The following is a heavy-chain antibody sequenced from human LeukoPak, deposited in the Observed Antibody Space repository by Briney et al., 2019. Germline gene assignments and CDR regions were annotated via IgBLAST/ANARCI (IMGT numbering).Heavy chain of an antibody. CDR3: ARASSPLYYYYMDV. CDR1: GGSISSSTYY. Sequence: SSETLSLTCTLSGGSISSSTYYWRWIRQPPGKGLEWIGSIYYTGSTYYNPSLQSRVTISVDTSKNQFSLRLRSVTAADTAVYYCARASSPLYYYYMDVWGKGTTVTISS. V-gene: IGHV4-39*07. D-gene: IGHD2-2*01. CDR2: IYYTGST. J-gene: IGHJ6*03.